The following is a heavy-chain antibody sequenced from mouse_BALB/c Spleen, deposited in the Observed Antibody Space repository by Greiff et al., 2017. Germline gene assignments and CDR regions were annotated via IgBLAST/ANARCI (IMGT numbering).Heavy chain of an antibody. CDR1: GFSLTSYG. J-gene: IGHJ4*01. CDR3: ARSPAGTGGYYYAMDY. Sequence: QVQLKESGPGLVAPSQSLSITCTVSGFSLTSYGVHWVRQPPGKGLEWLGVIWAGGSTNYNSALMSRLSISKDNSKSQVFLKMNSLQTDDTAMYYCARSPAGTGGYYYAMDYWGQGTSVTVSS. D-gene: IGHD4-1*01. V-gene: IGHV2-9*02. CDR2: IWAGGST.